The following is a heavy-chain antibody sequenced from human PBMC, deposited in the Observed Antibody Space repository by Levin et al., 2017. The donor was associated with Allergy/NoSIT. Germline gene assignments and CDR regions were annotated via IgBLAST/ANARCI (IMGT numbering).Heavy chain of an antibody. CDR1: GGTFSSYA. V-gene: IGHV1-69*04. J-gene: IGHJ5*02. CDR2: IIPILGIA. D-gene: IGHD3-22*01. Sequence: GGSLRLSCKASGGTFSSYAISWVRQAPGQGLEWMGRIIPILGIANYAQKFQGRVTITADKSTSTAYMELSSLRSEDTAVYYCARDQLDDSSGYNWFDPWGQGTLVTVSS. CDR3: ARDQLDDSSGYNWFDP.